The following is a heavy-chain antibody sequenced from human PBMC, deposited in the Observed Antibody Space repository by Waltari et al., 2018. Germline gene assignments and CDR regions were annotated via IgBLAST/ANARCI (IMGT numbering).Heavy chain of an antibody. J-gene: IGHJ4*02. Sequence: QVQLQQWGAGLLKPSDPLSPPCAFYGASFRGNYWNWIRQPPGKGLEWIGEINHSGAATYNPSLKSRVTISIDTSKNQFSLKLNSVTAADTAVYYCARGPDRAKAGIDWGQGTLVTVSS. CDR2: INHSGAA. CDR1: GASFRGNY. CDR3: ARGPDRAKAGID. D-gene: IGHD5-18*01. V-gene: IGHV4-34*01.